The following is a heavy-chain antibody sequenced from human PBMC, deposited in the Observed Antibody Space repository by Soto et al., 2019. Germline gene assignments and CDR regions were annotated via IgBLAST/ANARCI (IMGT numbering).Heavy chain of an antibody. J-gene: IGHJ6*02. CDR1: GGSFSTGSYD. V-gene: IGHV4-61*01. Sequence: PSETLSLTCTVSGGSFSTGSYDWSWIRQPPGKGLEWIGKIFFTGSAHYNPSLRNRVTMSVDTSKDQFSLTLTSVTASDTAVYYCARDGHGMDVWGQGTTVNVSS. CDR3: ARDGHGMDV. CDR2: IFFTGSA.